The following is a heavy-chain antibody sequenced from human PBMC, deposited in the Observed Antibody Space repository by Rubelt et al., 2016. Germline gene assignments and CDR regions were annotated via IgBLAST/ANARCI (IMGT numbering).Heavy chain of an antibody. Sequence: EVQLVESGGGLVQPGGSLRLSCAASGFLFSSENMNWVRQAPGKGLEWISYISSDSSTVFYADLWKGRLTNARDNAKNILFLQMNNLRDEDTGLYYCARGYTSSWCYWWGQGTLVTVSS. D-gene: IGHD6-13*01. J-gene: IGHJ4*02. CDR2: ISSDSSTV. CDR3: ARGYTSSWCYW. CDR1: GFLFSSEN. V-gene: IGHV3-48*02.